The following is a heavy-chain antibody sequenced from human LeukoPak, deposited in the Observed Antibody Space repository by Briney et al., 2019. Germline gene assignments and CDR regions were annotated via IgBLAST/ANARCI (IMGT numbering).Heavy chain of an antibody. CDR3: AKLNYLYETYYFDY. J-gene: IGHJ4*02. V-gene: IGHV4-39*01. CDR2: IYHSGST. D-gene: IGHD2/OR15-2a*01. Sequence: PSETLSLTCTVSGGSISSSFYYWGWIRQPPGKGLEWIGSIYHSGSTYYNPSLKSRVTISVDTSRNQFSLNLSSVTAADTAVYYCAKLNYLYETYYFDYWGQGTLVTVSS. CDR1: GGSISSSFYY.